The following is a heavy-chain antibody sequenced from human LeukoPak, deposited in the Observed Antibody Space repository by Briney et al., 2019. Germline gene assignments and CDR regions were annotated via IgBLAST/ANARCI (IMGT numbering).Heavy chain of an antibody. CDR3: ARDTWAYYMDV. CDR2: IYSGGRT. J-gene: IGHJ6*03. CDR1: GFTVSSNY. Sequence: GGSLRLSCAASGFTVSSNYMSWVRQAPGKGLEWVSVIYSGGRTYYADSVKGRFTISRDISKNTLYLQMNSLRAEDTAVYYCARDTWAYYMDVWGKGTTVTIS. D-gene: IGHD2/OR15-2a*01. V-gene: IGHV3-66*01.